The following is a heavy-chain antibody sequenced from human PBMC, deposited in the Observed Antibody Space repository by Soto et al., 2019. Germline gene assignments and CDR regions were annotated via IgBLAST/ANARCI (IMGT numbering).Heavy chain of an antibody. CDR1: GLTISGKKY. J-gene: IGHJ3*01. CDR2: LYDVDGS. D-gene: IGHD1-1*01. CDR3: ATWHEREHAFDV. Sequence: EAQLMESGGGLVQPGGSLRLSCAAFGLTISGKKYVAWVRQAPGKGLEWVSALYDVDGSFYADSVTGRFTTSSDSSKTTVYLQMNDLRPDDTAVYYCATWHEREHAFDVWGQGTTVTISS. V-gene: IGHV3-66*01.